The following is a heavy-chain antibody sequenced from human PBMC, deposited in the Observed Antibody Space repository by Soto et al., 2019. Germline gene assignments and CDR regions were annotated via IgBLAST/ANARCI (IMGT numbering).Heavy chain of an antibody. CDR3: AAEQQLGFDY. CDR2: ISYDGSNK. J-gene: IGHJ4*02. D-gene: IGHD6-13*01. Sequence: QVQLVESGGGVVQPGRSLRLSCAASGFTFSSYGMHWVRQAPGKGLEWVAVISYDGSNKYYADSVKGRFTISRDNSKNTLYLQMNSLRAEDTAVYYCAAEQQLGFDYWGQGTLVTVSS. V-gene: IGHV3-30*03. CDR1: GFTFSSYG.